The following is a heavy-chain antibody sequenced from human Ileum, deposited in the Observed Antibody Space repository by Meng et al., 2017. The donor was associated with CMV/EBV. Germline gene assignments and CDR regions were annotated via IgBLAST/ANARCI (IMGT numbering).Heavy chain of an antibody. CDR3: ARQVRGFDP. CDR2: IYYGGAT. D-gene: IGHD3-10*01. Sequence: GSLRLSCTVSGDSIATSAVYWGWIRQPPGKRLEWIGTIYYGGATFYNPSLKSRVTISVDTSKNHFSLKLSSVTAADTGVYYCARQVRGFDPWGQGTLVTVSS. CDR1: GDSIATSAVY. J-gene: IGHJ5*02. V-gene: IGHV4-39*01.